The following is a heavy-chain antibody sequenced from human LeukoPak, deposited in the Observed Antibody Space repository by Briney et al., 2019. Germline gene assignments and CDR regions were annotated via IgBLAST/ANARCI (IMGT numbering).Heavy chain of an antibody. Sequence: PGWSLRLSFAASVFTFSSYGMHWVRQAPGKGVEGVGVIWYDGSNKYYADSVKGRFTIYKDNNKNPLCLQKNSLRAEDTVVYYCARGPHYYDSSGYSYYFDYWGQGTLVTVCS. J-gene: IGHJ4*02. D-gene: IGHD3-22*01. CDR2: IWYDGSNK. V-gene: IGHV3-33*08. CDR3: ARGPHYYDSSGYSYYFDY. CDR1: VFTFSSYG.